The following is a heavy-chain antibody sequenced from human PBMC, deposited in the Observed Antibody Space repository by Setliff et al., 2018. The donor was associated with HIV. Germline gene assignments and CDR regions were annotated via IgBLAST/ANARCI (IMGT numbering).Heavy chain of an antibody. V-gene: IGHV1-69*13. CDR1: GYSFTAYQ. Sequence: ASVKVSCKTFGYSFTAYQMHWLRQAPGQGLEWMGGIIPVFRTANYAQKFQGRVTITADESTSTAYMELSSLRSEDTAVYYCARGATITYYFDYWGQGTLVTVSS. J-gene: IGHJ4*02. D-gene: IGHD5-12*01. CDR2: IIPVFRTA. CDR3: ARGATITYYFDY.